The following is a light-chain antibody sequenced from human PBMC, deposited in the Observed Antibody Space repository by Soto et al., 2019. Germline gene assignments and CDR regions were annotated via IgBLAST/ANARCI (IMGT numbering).Light chain of an antibody. Sequence: QSVLTQPPSVSGAPGQRVTISCTGSSSNIGAGYDVHWYQQLPGKAPKLLIYGNSNRPSGVPDRFSGSKSGTSASLAITGLQAEDEAEYYCQSYDSSLSGVFGGGTKVTVL. CDR3: QSYDSSLSGV. J-gene: IGLJ2*01. CDR1: SSNIGAGYD. CDR2: GNS. V-gene: IGLV1-40*01.